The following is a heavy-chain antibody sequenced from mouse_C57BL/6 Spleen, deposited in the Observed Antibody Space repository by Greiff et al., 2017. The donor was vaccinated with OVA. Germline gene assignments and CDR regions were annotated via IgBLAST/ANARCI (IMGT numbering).Heavy chain of an antibody. V-gene: IGHV5-17*01. J-gene: IGHJ2*01. D-gene: IGHD2-3*01. CDR3: AREEGLLPFDY. CDR1: GFTFSDYG. CDR2: ISSGSSTI. Sequence: EVQLVESGGGLVKPGGSLKLSCAASGFTFSDYGMHWVRQAPEKGLEWVAYISSGSSTIYYADTVKGRFTISRDNAKYTLFLQMTSLRSEDTAMDYCAREEGLLPFDYWGQGTTLTVSA.